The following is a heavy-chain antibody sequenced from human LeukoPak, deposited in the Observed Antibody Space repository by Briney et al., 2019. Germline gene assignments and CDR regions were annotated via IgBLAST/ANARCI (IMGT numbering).Heavy chain of an antibody. CDR2: INPSGGST. CDR3: ARGLGGKLPPFDY. Sequence: ASVKVSCKASGYTFTSYYIHWVRQAPGQGLEWMGIINPSGGSTTYAQKLQGRVTMTRDTSISTAYMEPSRLRFDDTAVYYCARGLGGKLPPFDYWGQGTLVTVSS. V-gene: IGHV1-46*01. CDR1: GYTFTSYY. J-gene: IGHJ4*02. D-gene: IGHD7-27*01.